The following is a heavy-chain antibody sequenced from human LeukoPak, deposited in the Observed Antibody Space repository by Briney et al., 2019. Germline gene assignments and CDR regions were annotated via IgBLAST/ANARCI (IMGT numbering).Heavy chain of an antibody. D-gene: IGHD2-2*01. Sequence: GGSLRLSCAASGFTFSSNYMSWVRQAPGQGLEWVLVIYSGGSTYYADSVTGRFTISRDNSKNTLYLQMNSLRAEDTAVYYCARGARYCSSTSCYSDDAFDIWGQGTMVTVSS. V-gene: IGHV3-66*02. CDR3: ARGARYCSSTSCYSDDAFDI. CDR1: GFTFSSNY. CDR2: IYSGGST. J-gene: IGHJ3*02.